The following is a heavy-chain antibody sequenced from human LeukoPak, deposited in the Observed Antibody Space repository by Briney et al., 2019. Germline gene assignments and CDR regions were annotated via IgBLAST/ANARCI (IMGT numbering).Heavy chain of an antibody. CDR2: INPNSGGT. J-gene: IGHJ5*02. Sequence: GASVKVSCKASGYTFTGYYMHWVRQAPGQGLEWMGRINPNSGGTNYAQKFQGRVTMTRDTSISTAYMELSRLRSDDTAVYYCARERPYCSSTSCYSRWFDPWGQGTLVTVSS. CDR3: ARERPYCSSTSCYSRWFDP. CDR1: GYTFTGYY. V-gene: IGHV1-2*02. D-gene: IGHD2-2*01.